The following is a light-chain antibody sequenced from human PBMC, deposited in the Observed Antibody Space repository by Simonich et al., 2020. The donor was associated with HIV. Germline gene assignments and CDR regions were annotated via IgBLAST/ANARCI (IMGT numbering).Light chain of an antibody. CDR2: DAS. CDR1: QSFSSSY. CDR3: QQYHLWPPLT. Sequence: EIVLTQSPGTLSLSQWERATPSCRASQSFSSSYLAWYQQKPGLPPRLLIYDASNRSTGIPDRFIGSGSGTDFTLTISSLQSEDFAVYYCQQYHLWPPLTFGGGTKVEIK. V-gene: IGKV3D-20*01. J-gene: IGKJ4*01.